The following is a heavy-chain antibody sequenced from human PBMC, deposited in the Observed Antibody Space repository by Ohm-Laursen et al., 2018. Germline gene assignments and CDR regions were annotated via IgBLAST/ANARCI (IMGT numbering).Heavy chain of an antibody. Sequence: ATVKISCKASGYTFTSYGISWVRQAPGQGLEWMGWISAYNGNTNYAQKLQGRVTMTTDTSTSTAYMELRSLRSDDTAVYYCARDKRASSGTNPLWYWSQGTLVTVSS. CDR3: ARDKRASSGTNPLWY. D-gene: IGHD6-19*01. CDR2: ISAYNGNT. CDR1: GYTFTSYG. J-gene: IGHJ4*02. V-gene: IGHV1-18*01.